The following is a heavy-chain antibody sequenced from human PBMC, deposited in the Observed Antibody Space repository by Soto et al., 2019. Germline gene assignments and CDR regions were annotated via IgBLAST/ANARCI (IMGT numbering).Heavy chain of an antibody. CDR3: ARERRTYSGSLPTDY. D-gene: IGHD1-26*01. CDR2: IYYSGST. V-gene: IGHV4-61*01. Sequence: QVQLQESGPGLVKPSETLSPTCTVSGGSVSSGSYYWSWIRQPPGKGLEWIGYIYYSGSTNYNPSLKSRVTISVDTSKNQFSLKLSSVTAADTAVYYCARERRTYSGSLPTDYWGQGTLVTVSS. CDR1: GGSVSSGSYY. J-gene: IGHJ4*02.